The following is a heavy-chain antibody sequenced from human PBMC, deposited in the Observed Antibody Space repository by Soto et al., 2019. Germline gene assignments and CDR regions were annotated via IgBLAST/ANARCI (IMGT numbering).Heavy chain of an antibody. D-gene: IGHD3-10*01. CDR1: GGSISSGGYY. Sequence: QVQLQESGPGLVKPSQTLSLTCTVSGGSISSGGYYWSWIRQHPGKGLEWIGYINYSGSTYYNPSLKSRVTISVDTSKNQFSLKLSSVTAADTAVYYCARVQETMVRVFYFDYWGQGTLVTVSS. CDR2: INYSGST. V-gene: IGHV4-31*03. J-gene: IGHJ4*02. CDR3: ARVQETMVRVFYFDY.